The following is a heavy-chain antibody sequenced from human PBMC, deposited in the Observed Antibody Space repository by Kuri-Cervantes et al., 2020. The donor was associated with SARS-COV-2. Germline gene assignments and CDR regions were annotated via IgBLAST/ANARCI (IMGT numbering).Heavy chain of an antibody. CDR3: ARDNRHNPPSWFDP. V-gene: IGHV3-13*05. CDR1: GSTFSSYD. Sequence: GGSLRLSCAASGSTFSSYDMHWVRQATGKGLEWVSAIGTAGDPYYPGSVKGRFTISRDNAKNSLYLQMNSLRAEDTAVYYCARDNRHNPPSWFDPWGQGTLVTVSS. J-gene: IGHJ5*02. CDR2: IGTAGDP. D-gene: IGHD1-1*01.